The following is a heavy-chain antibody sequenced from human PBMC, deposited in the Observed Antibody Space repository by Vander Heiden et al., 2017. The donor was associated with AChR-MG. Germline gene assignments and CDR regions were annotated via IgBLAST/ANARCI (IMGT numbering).Heavy chain of an antibody. J-gene: IGHJ5*02. CDR3: TTLSLWNYVLET. D-gene: IGHD1-7*01. Sequence: DVHLVESGGGLVKPGGSLRLSCAVSGFTFKDAWMNWVRQAPGKGLEWIGRIKSNSDGGITDHAAPVKGRFTISRDDSKNTLYLQMDSLKTEDTGVYYCTTLSLWNYVLETWGQGSLGTVSS. CDR1: GFTFKDAW. CDR2: IKSNSDGGIT. V-gene: IGHV3-15*01.